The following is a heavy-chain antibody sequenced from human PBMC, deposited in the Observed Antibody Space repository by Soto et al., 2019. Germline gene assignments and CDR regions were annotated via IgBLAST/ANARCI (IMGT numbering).Heavy chain of an antibody. CDR1: GYRFTTDW. CDR2: IDPSDSYT. Sequence: ESLKISCKGSGYRFTTDWISWVRQMPGKGLEWMGRIDPSDSYTSYSPSFQGHVTISADKSISTAYLQWDNLKASDTAVYYCARLRIAAPGDPGPWGQGTLVTVSS. CDR3: ARLRIAAPGDPGP. D-gene: IGHD6-13*01. V-gene: IGHV5-10-1*01. J-gene: IGHJ5*02.